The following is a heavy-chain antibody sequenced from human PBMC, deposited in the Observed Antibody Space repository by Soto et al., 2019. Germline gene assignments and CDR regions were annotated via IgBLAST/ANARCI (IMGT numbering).Heavy chain of an antibody. Sequence: GGSLRLSCAASGFTFRSYGMHWVRQAPGKGLEWVAVISYDGSAKWYVDSVKGRFTISRDTSKNILYLQMNSLRAEDTAVYYCAKDEGAEDDILTGYPLFDYRGQGILVTVSS. CDR1: GFTFRSYG. CDR3: AKDEGAEDDILTGYPLFDY. D-gene: IGHD3-9*01. CDR2: ISYDGSAK. J-gene: IGHJ4*02. V-gene: IGHV3-30*18.